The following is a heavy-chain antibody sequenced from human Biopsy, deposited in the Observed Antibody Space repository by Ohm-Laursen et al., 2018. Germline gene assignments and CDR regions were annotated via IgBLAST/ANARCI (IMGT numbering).Heavy chain of an antibody. CDR2: ISSGGRA. V-gene: IGHV4-59*01. Sequence: TLSLTCTVSGGSISDDYWNWIRQPPGKGLQVIGYISSGGRAKYNPSLKSRLTISLDTSKNQLSLRLSSVTAADSAIYYCARERQFRFLEGAFDYWGQGTPVTVSS. CDR1: GGSISDDY. CDR3: ARERQFRFLEGAFDY. J-gene: IGHJ4*02. D-gene: IGHD3-3*01.